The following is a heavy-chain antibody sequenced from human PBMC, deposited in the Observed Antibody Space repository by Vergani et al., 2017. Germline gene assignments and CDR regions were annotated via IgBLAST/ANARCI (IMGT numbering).Heavy chain of an antibody. D-gene: IGHD3-22*01. V-gene: IGHV4-61*02. CDR3: ARGSCLGGNYYKRLFDY. CDR2: IHTSGST. Sequence: QVQLQESGPGLVKPSQTLSLTCTVSGGSINSHNYYWSWIRQPAGKGLEWIGRIHTSGSTNYNPSLKSRFTMSEVTSNNQFSLNLTSVTAADTAVYFCARGSCLGGNYYKRLFDYWGQGILVTVSS. J-gene: IGHJ4*02. CDR1: GGSINSHNYY.